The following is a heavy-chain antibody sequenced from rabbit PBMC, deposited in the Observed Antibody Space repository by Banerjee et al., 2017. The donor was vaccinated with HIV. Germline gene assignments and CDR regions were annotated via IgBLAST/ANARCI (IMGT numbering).Heavy chain of an antibody. CDR1: GFSFSSNS. Sequence: QSLEESGGDLVKPGASLTLTCTASGFSFSSNSMCWVRQSPGKGLEWIGCIYTSSSGNTYYASWAKGRFTISKTSSTTVTLQMTSLTAADTATYFCARGGNNGLSYGMDLWGPGTLVTVS. D-gene: IGHD1-1*01. V-gene: IGHV1S40*01. J-gene: IGHJ6*01. CDR3: ARGGNNGLSYGMDL. CDR2: IYTSSSGNT.